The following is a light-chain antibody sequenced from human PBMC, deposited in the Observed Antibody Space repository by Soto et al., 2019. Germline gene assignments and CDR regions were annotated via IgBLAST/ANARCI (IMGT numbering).Light chain of an antibody. CDR3: QHYNTYWS. CDR1: QSISSW. CDR2: KAS. V-gene: IGKV1-5*03. Sequence: DIQMTQSPSTLSASVGDRVTITCRASQSISSWLAWYQQKAGKAPKLLIYKASSLESGVPSRFSGSGSGTEFTLTISSLQPDDFATYYRQHYNTYWSFGQGTKV. J-gene: IGKJ1*01.